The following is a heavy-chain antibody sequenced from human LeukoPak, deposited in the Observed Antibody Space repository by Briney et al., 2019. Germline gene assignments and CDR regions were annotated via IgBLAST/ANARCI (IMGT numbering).Heavy chain of an antibody. CDR2: INHSGST. CDR1: GGSFSGYY. Sequence: SETLSLTCAVYGGSFSGYYWSWIRQPPGKGLEWIGEINHSGSTNYNPSLKSRVTISVDTSKNQFSLKLSSVTAADTAVYYCARVYYYDSSGYYYWDYYYYGMDVWGQGTTVTVSS. V-gene: IGHV4-34*01. J-gene: IGHJ6*02. CDR3: ARVYYYDSSGYYYWDYYYYGMDV. D-gene: IGHD3-22*01.